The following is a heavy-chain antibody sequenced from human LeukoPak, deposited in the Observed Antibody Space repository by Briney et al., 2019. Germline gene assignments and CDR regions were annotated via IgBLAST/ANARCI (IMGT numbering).Heavy chain of an antibody. D-gene: IGHD3-22*01. CDR2: IYYSGST. J-gene: IGHJ4*02. CDR3: AREDDSSGYYLFDY. Sequence: PSETLSLTCTVSGGSISSYYWGWIRQPPGKGLEWIGSIYYSGSTYYNPSLKSRVTISVDTSKNQFSLKLSSVTAADTAVYYCAREDDSSGYYLFDYWGQGTLVTVSS. CDR1: GGSISSYY. V-gene: IGHV4-39*07.